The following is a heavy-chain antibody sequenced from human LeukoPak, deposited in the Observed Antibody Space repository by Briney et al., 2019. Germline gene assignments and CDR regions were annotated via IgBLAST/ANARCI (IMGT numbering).Heavy chain of an antibody. CDR1: GFTFSNAW. CDR3: ARASPSHIVATIPYYYYYGMDV. Sequence: GSLRLSCAASGFTFSNAWMSWIRQPPGKGLEWIGEINHSGSTNYNPSLKSRVTISVDTSKNQFSLKLSSVTAADTAVYYCARASPSHIVATIPYYYYYGMDVWGQGTTVTVSS. D-gene: IGHD5-12*01. CDR2: INHSGST. V-gene: IGHV4-34*01. J-gene: IGHJ6*02.